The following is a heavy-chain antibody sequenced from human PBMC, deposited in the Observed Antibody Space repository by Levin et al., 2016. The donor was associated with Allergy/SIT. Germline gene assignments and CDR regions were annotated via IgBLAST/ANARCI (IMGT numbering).Heavy chain of an antibody. V-gene: IGHV3-21*01. J-gene: IGHJ4*02. D-gene: IGHD3-3*01. CDR3: ARDEVSIFGVESDYPDY. Sequence: GGSLRLSCAASGFTFSSYSMNWVRQAPGKGLEWVSSISSSSNYIYYADSVKGRFTISRDNAKNSLYLQMNSLRAEDTAVYYCARDEVSIFGVESDYPDYWGQGTLVTVSS. CDR2: ISSSSNYI. CDR1: GFTFSSYS.